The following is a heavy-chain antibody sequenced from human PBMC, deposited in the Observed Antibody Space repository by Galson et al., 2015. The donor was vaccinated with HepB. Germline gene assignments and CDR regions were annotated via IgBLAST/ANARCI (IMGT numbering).Heavy chain of an antibody. CDR3: LRQYSRSLVRRYSFDF. D-gene: IGHD6-13*01. CDR2: ISYDGSNK. J-gene: IGHJ4*02. Sequence: SLRLSCAASGFTFSNYAMHWVRQAPGKGLEWVGVISYDGSNKYYADAVKGRFTISRDNFKNTLYLQMNSLRAEDTAVYYCLRQYSRSLVRRYSFDFWGLGTLVTVSS. CDR1: GFTFSNYA. V-gene: IGHV3-30*04.